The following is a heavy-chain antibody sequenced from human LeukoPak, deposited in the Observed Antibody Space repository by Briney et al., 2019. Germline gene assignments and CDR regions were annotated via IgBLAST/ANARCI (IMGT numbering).Heavy chain of an antibody. J-gene: IGHJ3*02. Sequence: PSETLSLTCTVSGGSISSYYWSWIRQPPGKGLEWIGYIYYSGSTNYNPSLKSRVTISVDTSKNQFSLKLSSVTAADTAVYYCARDQGYSYGYPDAFDIWGQGTMVTVSS. CDR2: IYYSGST. CDR3: ARDQGYSYGYPDAFDI. D-gene: IGHD5-18*01. CDR1: GGSISSYY. V-gene: IGHV4-59*01.